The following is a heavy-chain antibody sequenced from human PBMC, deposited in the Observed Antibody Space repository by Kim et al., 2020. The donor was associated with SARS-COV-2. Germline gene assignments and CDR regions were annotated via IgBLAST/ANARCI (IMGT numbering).Heavy chain of an antibody. V-gene: IGHV4-34*01. CDR3: ARGNRSSRTRPFDY. Sequence: SETLSLTCAVYGGSFSGYYWSWIRQLPGKGLEWIGEINHSGSTNYNPSLKSRVTISVDTSKNQFSLKLSSVTAADTAVYYCARGNRSSRTRPFDYWGQGTLVTVSS. D-gene: IGHD3-16*02. J-gene: IGHJ4*02. CDR1: GGSFSGYY. CDR2: INHSGST.